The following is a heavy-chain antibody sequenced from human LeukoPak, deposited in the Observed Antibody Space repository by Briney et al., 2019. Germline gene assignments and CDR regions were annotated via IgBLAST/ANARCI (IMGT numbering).Heavy chain of an antibody. V-gene: IGHV3-7*01. CDR3: ARDFHRRYYDSSGYNAFDI. CDR2: IKQDGSEK. CDR1: GFTFSSYW. Sequence: GGSLRLSCAASGFTFSSYWMSWVRQAPGKGLEWAANIKQDGSEKYCVDSVKGRFTISRDNAKNSLYLQMNSLRAEDTAVYYCARDFHRRYYDSSGYNAFDIWGQGTMVTVSS. D-gene: IGHD3-22*01. J-gene: IGHJ3*02.